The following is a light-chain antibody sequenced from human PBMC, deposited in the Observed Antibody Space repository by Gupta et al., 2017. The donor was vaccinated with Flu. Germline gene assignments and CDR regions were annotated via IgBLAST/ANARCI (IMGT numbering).Light chain of an antibody. V-gene: IGKV1-5*03. CDR2: EAS. CDR3: QQYNSDSRT. Sequence: DIHITQSPSTLSASVGDRVTIPRRASQSISTWLAWYQQKPGKAPKVLIYEASTAESGVPSRFSGSASGAEFTLTISMLHPDDFATYYCQQYNSDSRTFGQGTKVDIK. CDR1: QSISTW. J-gene: IGKJ1*01.